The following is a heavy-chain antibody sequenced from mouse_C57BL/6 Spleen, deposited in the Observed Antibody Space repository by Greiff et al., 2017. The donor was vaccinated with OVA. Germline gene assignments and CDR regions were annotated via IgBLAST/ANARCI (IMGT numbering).Heavy chain of an antibody. Sequence: QVQLQQSGAELVKPGASVKVSCKASGYTFTSYWMHWVKQRPGKGLEWIGRIHPSDSDTNYNQKFKGKAIFTVDKSASTAYMQHSSLTSEDSAVYYCAMGGWSDYYAMDYWGQGTSVTVSS. V-gene: IGHV1-74*01. CDR1: GYTFTSYW. D-gene: IGHD2-3*01. CDR2: IHPSDSDT. J-gene: IGHJ4*01. CDR3: AMGGWSDYYAMDY.